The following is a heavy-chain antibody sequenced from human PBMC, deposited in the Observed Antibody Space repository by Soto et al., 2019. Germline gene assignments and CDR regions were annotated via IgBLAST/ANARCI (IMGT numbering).Heavy chain of an antibody. CDR3: ASSSLYGMDV. V-gene: IGHV4-4*08. Sequence: SETLSLTGSVSGASIRSYYWHWIRQPPGKGLEWIGYVYTSDYTYYNPSLKSRLIISIDTSKNQFSLKVGSVTAADTAVYYCASSSLYGMDVWGQGTTVTVSS. CDR2: VYTSDYT. J-gene: IGHJ6*02. CDR1: GASIRSYY.